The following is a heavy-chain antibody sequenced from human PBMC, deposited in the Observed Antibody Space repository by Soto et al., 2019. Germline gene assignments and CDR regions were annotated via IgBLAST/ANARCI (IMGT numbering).Heavy chain of an antibody. CDR1: GYTFTIYD. V-gene: IGHV1-8*01. CDR3: ARAPSYYYDSSCYYPNDAFDI. CDR2: MNPNSGNT. D-gene: IGHD3-22*01. Sequence: EASVKVSCKASGYTFTIYDINWVRQATGQGLEWMGWMNPNSGNTGYAQKFQGRVTMTRNTSISTAYMELSSLRSEDTAVYYCARAPSYYYDSSCYYPNDAFDIWGQGTMVTVSS. J-gene: IGHJ3*02.